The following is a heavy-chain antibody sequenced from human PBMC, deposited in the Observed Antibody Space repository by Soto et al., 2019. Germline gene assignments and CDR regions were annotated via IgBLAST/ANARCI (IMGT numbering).Heavy chain of an antibody. CDR1: GSSISSYY. CDR3: ARSPDYGDYDSFYFDY. Sequence: ETLSLTCTVSGSSISSYYWSWIRQPPGKGLEWIGYIYDSGNTNYNPSLKSRVTISVDTSKNHFSLRLNSVTAADTAVYYCARSPDYGDYDSFYFDYWGQGTLVTVSS. D-gene: IGHD4-17*01. J-gene: IGHJ4*02. CDR2: IYDSGNT. V-gene: IGHV4-59*01.